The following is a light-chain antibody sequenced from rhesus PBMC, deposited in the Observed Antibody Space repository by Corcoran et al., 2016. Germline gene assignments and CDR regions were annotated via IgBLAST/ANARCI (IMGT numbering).Light chain of an antibody. J-gene: IGKJ1*01. CDR3: QQYNSAPWT. CDR1: QSISSW. V-gene: IGKV1-16*01. Sequence: DIQMTQSPSSLSASVGVKVTITCQASQSISSWLAWYQQKPGKAPKPLIYKASSLESGVPSRSSGSGSGTDFTLTLSSLQPEDFATYYCQQYNSAPWTFGQGTKVEIQ. CDR2: KAS.